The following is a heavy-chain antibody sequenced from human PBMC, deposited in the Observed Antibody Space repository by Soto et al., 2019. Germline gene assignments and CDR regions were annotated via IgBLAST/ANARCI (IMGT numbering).Heavy chain of an antibody. Sequence: SETLSLTCSVSGGCISGHYWTWIRQSPGKGLEWIGYIFYSGSTNYNPSLKRRVTISVDTSKNQFSLKMSSVTAADTAVYYFARVGSSGWSPDYWGRGTLVTVSS. CDR2: IFYSGST. CDR1: GGCISGHY. V-gene: IGHV4-59*11. J-gene: IGHJ4*02. D-gene: IGHD6-19*01. CDR3: ARVGSSGWSPDY.